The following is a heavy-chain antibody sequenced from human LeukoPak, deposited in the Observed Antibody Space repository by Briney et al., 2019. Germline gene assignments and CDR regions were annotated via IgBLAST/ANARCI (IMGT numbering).Heavy chain of an antibody. J-gene: IGHJ4*02. D-gene: IGHD3-16*02. CDR3: ARELTYDYVWGSYRYPFDY. CDR2: INTNTGNP. V-gene: IGHV7-4-1*02. Sequence: ASVKVSCKVSGYSLTELSMHWVRQAPGKGLEFMGWINTNTGNPTYAQGFTGRFVFSLDTSVSTAYLQISSLKAEDTAVYYCARELTYDYVWGSYRYPFDYWGQGTLVTVSS. CDR1: GYSLTELS.